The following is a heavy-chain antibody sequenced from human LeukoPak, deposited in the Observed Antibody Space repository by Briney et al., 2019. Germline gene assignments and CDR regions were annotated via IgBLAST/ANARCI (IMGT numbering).Heavy chain of an antibody. CDR2: ISSSSSYI. D-gene: IGHD3-3*01. CDR3: ARVKTYYDFWSGYTAPFDY. Sequence: GGSLRLSCAASGFPFRSYRMKWVRQAPGKGLEWVSSISSSSSYIYYADSVKGRFTISRDNAKNSLYLQMNSLRAEDTAVYYCARVKTYYDFWSGYTAPFDYWGQGTLVTVSS. CDR1: GFPFRSYR. J-gene: IGHJ4*02. V-gene: IGHV3-21*01.